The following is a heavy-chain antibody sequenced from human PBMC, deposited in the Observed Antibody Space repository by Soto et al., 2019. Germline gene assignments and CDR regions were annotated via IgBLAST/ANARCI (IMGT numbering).Heavy chain of an antibody. CDR1: GGSISSGENF. CDR3: ARDTGTYPYYFDY. CDR2: IHHSGST. J-gene: IGHJ4*02. V-gene: IGHV4-30-4*01. D-gene: IGHD1-26*01. Sequence: LSLTCTVSGGSISSGENFWNWIRQSPGKGLEWIGYIHHSGSTYYNPSLKSRLTISVDTSENQISLKLNSVTAADTAVYYCARDTGTYPYYFDYWGQGTLVTVSS.